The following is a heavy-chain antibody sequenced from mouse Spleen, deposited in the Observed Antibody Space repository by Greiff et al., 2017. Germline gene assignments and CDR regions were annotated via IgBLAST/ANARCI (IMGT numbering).Heavy chain of an antibody. Sequence: EVQGVESGGGLVQPGGSLKLSCAASGFDFSRYWMSWVRQAPGKGLEWIGEINPDSSTINYTPSLKDKFIISRDNAKNTLYLQMSKVRSEDTALYYCARPDGYPHYYAMDYWGQGTSVTVSS. D-gene: IGHD2-3*01. V-gene: IGHV4-1*02. CDR3: ARPDGYPHYYAMDY. CDR1: GFDFSRYW. CDR2: INPDSSTI. J-gene: IGHJ4*01.